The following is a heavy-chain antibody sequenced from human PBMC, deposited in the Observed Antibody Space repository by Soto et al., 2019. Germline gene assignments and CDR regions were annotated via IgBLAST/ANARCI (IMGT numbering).Heavy chain of an antibody. CDR1: GGSMSSSNW. D-gene: IGHD3-10*01. J-gene: IGHJ4*02. CDR3: ARAPRGNYGYPSYFDY. V-gene: IGHV4-4*02. Sequence: PSETLSLTCTVSGGSMSSSNWWNWVRQPPGKGLEWIGYIYYSGSTNYNPSLKSRVTISVDTSKNQFSLKLSSVTAADTAVYYCARAPRGNYGYPSYFDYWGQGTLVTVSS. CDR2: IYYSGST.